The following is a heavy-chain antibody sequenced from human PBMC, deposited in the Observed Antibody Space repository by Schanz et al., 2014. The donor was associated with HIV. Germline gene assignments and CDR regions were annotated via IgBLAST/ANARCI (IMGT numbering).Heavy chain of an antibody. CDR2: INTSGGGT. CDR3: AREKMATGGLDV. J-gene: IGHJ6*02. Sequence: QLVQSGAEVKKPGASVRVSCKTSGYSFTNYFIHWVRQAPGQGLEWMGVINTSGGGTSDALEGRVAFTRDTSTSTVYMDLRNLRFEDSAVYYCAREKMATGGLDVWGQGTTVTVSS. V-gene: IGHV1-46*01. CDR1: GYSFTNYF.